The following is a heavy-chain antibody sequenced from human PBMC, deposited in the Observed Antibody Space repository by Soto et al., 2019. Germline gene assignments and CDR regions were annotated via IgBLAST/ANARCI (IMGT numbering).Heavy chain of an antibody. Sequence: EVQLVQSGAEVKKPGESLKISCKGSGYSFTSYWIGWVRQMPGKGLEWMGIIYPGDSDTRYSPSFQGQVTISADKSISTAYLQWSSLKASDTAMYYCARHGLPGLRGGWGGDDFWSGYYGYGMDVWGQGTTVTVSS. CDR1: GYSFTSYW. D-gene: IGHD3-3*01. CDR2: IYPGDSDT. J-gene: IGHJ6*02. CDR3: ARHGLPGLRGGWGGDDFWSGYYGYGMDV. V-gene: IGHV5-51*01.